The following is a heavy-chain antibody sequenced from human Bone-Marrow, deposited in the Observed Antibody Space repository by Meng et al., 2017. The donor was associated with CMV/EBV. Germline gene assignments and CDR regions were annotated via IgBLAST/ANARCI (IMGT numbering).Heavy chain of an antibody. V-gene: IGHV3-11*01. CDR2: ISSSGSTK. J-gene: IGHJ4*02. Sequence: SNYYRGWIRQAQGKGLEWVSDISSSGSTKYYADSVKGRFTISRDNAKNSLYLKMNSLRAEDTAVYYCAREIEWYYYDSSGYSIPGYWGQGTLVTVSS. CDR3: AREIEWYYYDSSGYSIPGY. D-gene: IGHD3-22*01. CDR1: SNYY.